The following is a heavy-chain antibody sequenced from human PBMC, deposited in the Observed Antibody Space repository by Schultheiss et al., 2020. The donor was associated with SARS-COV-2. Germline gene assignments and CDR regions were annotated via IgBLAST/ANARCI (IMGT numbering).Heavy chain of an antibody. Sequence: GGSLRLSCVASGFTFSGFWMSWVRQAPGKGLEWVAKIKEDGSEKNYVDSVKGRFTISRDNAKNSLYLQMNSQRGEDTAVYYCARGGSTKATFWGHGTTVTVSS. D-gene: IGHD1-26*01. J-gene: IGHJ6*02. CDR3: ARGGSTKATF. CDR2: IKEDGSEK. CDR1: GFTFSGFW. V-gene: IGHV3-7*03.